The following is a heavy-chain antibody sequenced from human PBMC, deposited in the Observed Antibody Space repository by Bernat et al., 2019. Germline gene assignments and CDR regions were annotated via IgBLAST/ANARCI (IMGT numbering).Heavy chain of an antibody. Sequence: EVQLVQSGAEVKKPGESLKISCKGSGYSFTSYWLDWVRQMPGKGLEWMGIIYPGDSDTRYSPSFQGEVITAADKSISTAYLQWSSLKASDTAMYYWARHVYCSSTSCPYNWFDPWGQGTLVTISS. D-gene: IGHD2-2*01. V-gene: IGHV5-51*01. CDR1: GYSFTSYW. CDR2: IYPGDSDT. J-gene: IGHJ5*02. CDR3: ARHVYCSSTSCPYNWFDP.